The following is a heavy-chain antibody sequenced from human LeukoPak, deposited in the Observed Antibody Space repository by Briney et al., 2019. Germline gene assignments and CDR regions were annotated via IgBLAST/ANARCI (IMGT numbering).Heavy chain of an antibody. CDR1: GYTFTRYG. V-gene: IGHV1-18*01. D-gene: IGHD4-17*01. J-gene: IGHJ4*02. CDR3: ATHYGDNGGFDY. Sequence: ASVKVSCKASGYTFTRYGISWVRQAPGQGLEWMGWISGYNGNTNYAQKLQGRVTMTTDTSTSTAYMELRSLRSDDTAVYYCATHYGDNGGFDYWGQGTLVTVSS. CDR2: ISGYNGNT.